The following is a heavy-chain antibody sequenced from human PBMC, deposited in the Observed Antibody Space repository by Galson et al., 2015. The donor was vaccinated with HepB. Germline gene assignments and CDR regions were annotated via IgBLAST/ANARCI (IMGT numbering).Heavy chain of an antibody. J-gene: IGHJ6*03. CDR3: ATGGALGYYYYMAV. CDR1: GGSISSRRYY. Sequence: TLSLTCSVSGGSISSRRYYWSWIRHLPGKGLEWIGYMHYSGTTYYSPSLKSRATISIDTSKNQFSLKLTSVAAADTAVYYCATGGALGYYYYMAVWGKGTTVTVSS. D-gene: IGHD3-10*01. V-gene: IGHV4-31*03. CDR2: MHYSGTT.